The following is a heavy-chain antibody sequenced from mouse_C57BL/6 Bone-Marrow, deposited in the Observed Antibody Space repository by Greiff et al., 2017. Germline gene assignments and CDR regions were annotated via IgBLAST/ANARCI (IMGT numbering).Heavy chain of an antibody. D-gene: IGHD2-3*01. CDR3: AREMGDY. CDR1: GYTFPSYW. Sequence: QVQLQQPGAELVKPGASVKLSCKASGYTFPSYWMQWVKQRPGQGLEWIGEIDPSDSYTNYNQKFKGKATLTVDTSSSTAYMQLSSLTSEDSAVYYCAREMGDYWGQGTTLTVSS. J-gene: IGHJ2*01. CDR2: IDPSDSYT. V-gene: IGHV1-50*01.